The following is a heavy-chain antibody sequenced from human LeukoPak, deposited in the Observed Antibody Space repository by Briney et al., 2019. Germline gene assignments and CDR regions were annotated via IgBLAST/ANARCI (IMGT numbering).Heavy chain of an antibody. CDR2: ISSSSSYI. J-gene: IGHJ5*02. D-gene: IGHD3-10*01. Sequence: GGSLRLSCAASGFTFSSYSMNWVRQAPGKGLEWVSSISSSSSYIYYEDSVKGRFTISRDNAKNSLYLQMNSLRAEDTAVYSCARDHGEGIGTYWFDPWGQGTLVTVSS. CDR3: ARDHGEGIGTYWFDP. CDR1: GFTFSSYS. V-gene: IGHV3-21*01.